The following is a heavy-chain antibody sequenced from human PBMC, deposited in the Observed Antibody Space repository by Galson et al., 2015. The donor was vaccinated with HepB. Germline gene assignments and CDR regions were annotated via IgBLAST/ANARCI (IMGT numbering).Heavy chain of an antibody. Sequence: SLRLSCAASGFTFSNYRMNWARQAPGKGLDWVASITSDSTYIYYGESLEGRFTISRDNAKNSLSLQMSSLRADDTAVYYCARETITNYAMDVWGQGTTVTVSS. D-gene: IGHD5-12*01. CDR3: ARETITNYAMDV. J-gene: IGHJ6*02. CDR2: ITSDSTYI. V-gene: IGHV3-21*01. CDR1: GFTFSNYR.